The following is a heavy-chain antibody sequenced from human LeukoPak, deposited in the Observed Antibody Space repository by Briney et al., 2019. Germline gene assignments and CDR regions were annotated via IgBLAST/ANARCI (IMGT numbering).Heavy chain of an antibody. V-gene: IGHV3-21*01. CDR3: ARYGAARGFDY. CDR1: GFTFSSYS. J-gene: IGHJ4*02. D-gene: IGHD4/OR15-4a*01. Sequence: GGSLRLSWAASGFTFSSYSMNWVRQAPGKGLEWVSSISSSSSYIYYADSVKGRFTISRDNAKNSLYLQMNSLRAEDTAVYYCARYGAARGFDYWGQGTLVTVSS. CDR2: ISSSSSYI.